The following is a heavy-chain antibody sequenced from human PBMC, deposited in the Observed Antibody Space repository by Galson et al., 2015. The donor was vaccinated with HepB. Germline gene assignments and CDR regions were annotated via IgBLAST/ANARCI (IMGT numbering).Heavy chain of an antibody. CDR2: ISYDGSNK. CDR1: GFTFSNYG. D-gene: IGHD6-19*01. J-gene: IGHJ4*02. CDR3: AKTHSDGWALIDY. Sequence: SLRLSCAASGFTFSNYGMHWVRRAPGKGLEWVAVISYDGSNKYSADSVKGRFTISRDNSKNTLYLQMNSLRAEDTAVYFCAKTHSDGWALIDYWGQGTLVTVSS. V-gene: IGHV3-30*18.